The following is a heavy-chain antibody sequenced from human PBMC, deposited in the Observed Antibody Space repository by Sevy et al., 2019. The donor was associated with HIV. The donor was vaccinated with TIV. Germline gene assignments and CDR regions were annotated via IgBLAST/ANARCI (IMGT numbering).Heavy chain of an antibody. CDR1: GFTFSRYS. J-gene: IGHJ1*01. Sequence: GGSLSLSCAASGFTFSRYSMHWVRQAPGKGLEWVATISFDASNKHYADSVKGRFTISRDNFQNSLFLQMNSLRPEDTAVYYCALERLSSDVAEYFQNWGQGTLATVSS. D-gene: IGHD1-1*01. CDR2: ISFDASNK. CDR3: ALERLSSDVAEYFQN. V-gene: IGHV3-30*04.